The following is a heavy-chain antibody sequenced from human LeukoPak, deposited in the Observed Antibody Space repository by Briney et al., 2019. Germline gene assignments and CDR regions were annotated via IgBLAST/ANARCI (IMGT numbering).Heavy chain of an antibody. CDR1: GFTFSSYG. CDR3: AKDRERNYGDYGVFDY. V-gene: IGHV3-30*02. D-gene: IGHD4-17*01. CDR2: MRIDGSAE. J-gene: IGHJ4*02. Sequence: GGSLRLSCAASGFTFSSYGMHWVRQAPGKGLEWVAFMRIDGSAENYADSVKGRFTISRDNSKNTLYLQMNSLRSEDTALYYCAKDRERNYGDYGVFDYWGQGTLVTVSS.